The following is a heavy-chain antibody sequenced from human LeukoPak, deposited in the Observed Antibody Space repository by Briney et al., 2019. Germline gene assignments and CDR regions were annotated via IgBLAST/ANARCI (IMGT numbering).Heavy chain of an antibody. J-gene: IGHJ3*02. CDR2: ICTDGGGT. V-gene: IGHV3-64D*09. CDR1: GFTFSNYA. CDR3: VKAIPAAWGAFDI. D-gene: IGHD6-25*01. Sequence: GGSLRLSCSASGFTFSNYAIHWVRQAPGKGLEYVSAICTDGGGTYYADSVKGRFTISRDNSKNTLYLQMSSLRAEDTAVYYCVKAIPAAWGAFDIWGQGTMVIVSS.